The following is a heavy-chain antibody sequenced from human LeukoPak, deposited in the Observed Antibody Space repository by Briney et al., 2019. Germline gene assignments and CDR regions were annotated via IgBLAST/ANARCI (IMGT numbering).Heavy chain of an antibody. CDR3: ARLVGYDLWSGTNAGYYFDY. D-gene: IGHD3-3*01. CDR2: IYPGDSDT. V-gene: IGHV5-51*01. Sequence: GESLKISCKGSGYSFTSYWIGWVRQMPGKGLEWMGIIYPGDSDTRYSPSFQGQVTISADKSISTAYLQWSSLKASDTAMYYCARLVGYDLWSGTNAGYYFDYWGQGTLVTVSS. J-gene: IGHJ4*02. CDR1: GYSFTSYW.